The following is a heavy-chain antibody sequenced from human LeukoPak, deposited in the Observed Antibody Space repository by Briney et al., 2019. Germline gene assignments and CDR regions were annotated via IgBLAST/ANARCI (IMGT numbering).Heavy chain of an antibody. CDR2: IYYSGST. CDR3: AREGSVDTAMGIDY. D-gene: IGHD5-18*01. J-gene: IGHJ4*02. CDR1: GGSISSSSCY. V-gene: IGHV4-39*07. Sequence: PSETLSLTCTVSGGSISSSSCYWGWIRQPPGKGLEWIGSIYYSGSTYYNPSLKSRVTISVDTSKNQFSLKLSSVTAADTAVYYCAREGSVDTAMGIDYWGQGTLVTVSS.